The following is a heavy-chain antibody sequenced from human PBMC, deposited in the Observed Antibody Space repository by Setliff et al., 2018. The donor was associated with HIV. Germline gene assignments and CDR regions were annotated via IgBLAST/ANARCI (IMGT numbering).Heavy chain of an antibody. J-gene: IGHJ6*03. CDR3: ARHRGMPGTTWYNHYMDV. V-gene: IGHV4-61*02. D-gene: IGHD1-7*01. CDR2: IYTSGST. CDR1: GGSISSETFS. Sequence: SETLSLTCTVSGGSISSETFSWNWIRQPAGKGLEWIGRIYTSGSTDYTPSLESRVTILLDTSKNQFSLRLSSVTAADTAVYYCARHRGMPGTTWYNHYMDVWGTGATVTVSS.